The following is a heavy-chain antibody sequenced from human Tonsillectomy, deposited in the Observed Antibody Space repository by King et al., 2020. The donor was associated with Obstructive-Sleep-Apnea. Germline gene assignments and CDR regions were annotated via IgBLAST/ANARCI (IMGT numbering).Heavy chain of an antibody. V-gene: IGHV3-30*04. CDR1: GFTFSSYA. CDR2: ISYDGSNQ. D-gene: IGHD3-9*01. J-gene: IGHJ6*02. CDR3: AGDLGKGHYDILTGYYYYYGMDV. Sequence: VQLVESGGGVVQPGRSLRLSCAASGFTFSSYAMHWVRQAPGKGLEWVAVISYDGSNQYYADSVKGRFTISRDNSKNTLYLQMNSLRAEDTAVYFCAGDLGKGHYDILTGYYYYYGMDVWGQGTTVTVSS.